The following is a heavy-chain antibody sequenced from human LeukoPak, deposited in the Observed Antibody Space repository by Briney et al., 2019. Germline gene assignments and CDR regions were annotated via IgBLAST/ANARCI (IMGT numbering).Heavy chain of an antibody. CDR1: GFTFSSYA. CDR2: ISYDGSNK. J-gene: IGHJ4*02. CDR3: ARAPEASPFDY. V-gene: IGHV3-30-3*01. Sequence: GGSLRLSCAASGFTFSSYAMHWVRQAPGKGLEWVAVISYDGSNKYYADSVKGRFTISRDNSKNTLYLQMNSLRAEDTAVYYCARAPEASPFDYWGQGTLVTVSS.